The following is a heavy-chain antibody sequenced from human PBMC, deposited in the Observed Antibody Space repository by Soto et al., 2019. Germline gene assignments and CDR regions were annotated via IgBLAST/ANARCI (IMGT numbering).Heavy chain of an antibody. CDR3: AKADSSGYDAFDI. D-gene: IGHD3-22*01. Sequence: QVQLQESGPGLVKPSQTLSLTCTVSGCSISSGDYYWSWIRQHPGKGLEWIGFISYSGSTYYSPSLKSRVTISLDTSKNQFSLKLTSLTAADTAVYYCAKADSSGYDAFDIWGQGTMVTVSS. V-gene: IGHV4-31*03. J-gene: IGHJ3*02. CDR2: ISYSGST. CDR1: GCSISSGDYY.